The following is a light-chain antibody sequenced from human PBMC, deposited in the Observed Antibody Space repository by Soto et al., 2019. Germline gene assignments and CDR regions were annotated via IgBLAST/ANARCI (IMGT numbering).Light chain of an antibody. V-gene: IGLV2-18*01. CDR1: STDFVSYNR. J-gene: IGLJ2*01. CDR3: AAWDDSLSGVV. Sequence: QSALTQPPSVSGSPGQSVTISCTGTSTDFVSYNRVSWYQQPPGTAPKLMIYEVSKRPSGVPDRFSGSKSGNTASLTISGLRTEDEADYYCAAWDDSLSGVVFGGGPKLTVL. CDR2: EVS.